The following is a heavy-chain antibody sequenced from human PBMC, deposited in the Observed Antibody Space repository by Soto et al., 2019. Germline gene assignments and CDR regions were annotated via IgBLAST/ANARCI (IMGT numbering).Heavy chain of an antibody. CDR1: GGSISSGDYY. J-gene: IGHJ4*02. Sequence: PSETLSLTCTVSGGSISSGDYYWSWIRQPPGKGLEWIGYIYYSGSTYYNPSLKSRVTISVDTSKNQFSLKLSSVTAADTAVYYCARAPTPGVVAANVDYWGQGTLVTVSS. CDR3: ARAPTPGVVAANVDY. V-gene: IGHV4-30-4*01. CDR2: IYYSGST. D-gene: IGHD2-15*01.